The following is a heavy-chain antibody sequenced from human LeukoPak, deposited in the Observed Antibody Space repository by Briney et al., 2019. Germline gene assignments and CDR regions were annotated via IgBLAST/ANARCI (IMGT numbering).Heavy chain of an antibody. Sequence: GGSLRLSCAASGFTFSGYEMNWVRQAPGKGLEWVSYISSSGSTIYYADSVKGRFTISRDNAQNSLYLQMNSLRAEDTAVYYCARNWNDDGRDYYYYMDVWGKGTTVTVSS. D-gene: IGHD1-1*01. CDR3: ARNWNDDGRDYYYYMDV. J-gene: IGHJ6*03. CDR1: GFTFSGYE. V-gene: IGHV3-48*03. CDR2: ISSSGSTI.